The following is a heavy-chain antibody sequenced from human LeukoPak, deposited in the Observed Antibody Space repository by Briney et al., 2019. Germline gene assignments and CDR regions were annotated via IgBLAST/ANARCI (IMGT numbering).Heavy chain of an antibody. J-gene: IGHJ4*02. Sequence: ASVKVSCKASGYTFSGYYIHWVRQTPGQGLEWMGWISPNSGDTNYAQKFQGRVTMTRDTSISTAYMELSRLRSDDTAVYYCAREGDYCTNGVCYAYWGQGTLVTVSS. D-gene: IGHD2-8*01. CDR3: AREGDYCTNGVCYAY. CDR1: GYTFSGYY. V-gene: IGHV1-2*02. CDR2: ISPNSGDT.